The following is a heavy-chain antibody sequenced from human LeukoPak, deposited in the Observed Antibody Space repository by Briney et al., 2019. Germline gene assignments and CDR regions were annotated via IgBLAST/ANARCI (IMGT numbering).Heavy chain of an antibody. CDR2: MNPNSGNT. CDR1: GYTFTSYD. V-gene: IGHV1-8*01. D-gene: IGHD3-9*01. J-gene: IGHJ4*02. Sequence: GASVKLSCKASGYTFTSYDINWVRQATGQGPEWMGWMNPNSGNTGYAQKFQGRVTMTRNTSISTAYMELRSLRSEDTAVYYCARVLGHLTYYDILTGYQKRFDYWGQGTLVPVSS. CDR3: ARVLGHLTYYDILTGYQKRFDY.